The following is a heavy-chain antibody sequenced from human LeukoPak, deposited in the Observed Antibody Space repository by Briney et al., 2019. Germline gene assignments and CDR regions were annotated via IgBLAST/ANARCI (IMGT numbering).Heavy chain of an antibody. J-gene: IGHJ4*02. D-gene: IGHD6-19*01. CDR2: VSGNGVTT. V-gene: IGHV3-23*01. CDR3: AKYFPYNSVWYVFVEY. Sequence: VQPGGSLRLSCVGSGFTFSTYAMSWVRQAPGKGLEWVSVVSGNGVTTHYADSVKGRFTISRDNSKNTLYLQLNRLTAEDTAVYYCAKYFPYNSVWYVFVEYWGQGTLVSVSS. CDR1: GFTFSTYA.